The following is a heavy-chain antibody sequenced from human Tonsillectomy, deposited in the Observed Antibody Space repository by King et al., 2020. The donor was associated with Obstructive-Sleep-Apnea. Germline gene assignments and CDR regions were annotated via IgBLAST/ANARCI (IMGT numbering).Heavy chain of an antibody. CDR1: GFTFSSYS. J-gene: IGHJ3*02. CDR3: ARERQASAPRAFDI. V-gene: IGHV3-30*04. Sequence: VQLVESGGGVVQPGRSLRLSCAASGFTFSSYSMHCVRQAPGKGLEWVALISFDGTNKYYPDPLKCRFTISRDNSKNTLFLQMNSLRAEDTAVYYCARERQASAPRAFDIWGQGTMVTVSS. CDR2: ISFDGTNK.